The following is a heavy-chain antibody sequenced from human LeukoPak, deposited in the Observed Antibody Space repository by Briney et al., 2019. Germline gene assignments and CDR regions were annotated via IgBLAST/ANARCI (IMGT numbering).Heavy chain of an antibody. V-gene: IGHV4-59*08. D-gene: IGHD3-10*01. Sequence: SETLSLTCTVSGGSISSYYWSWIRQPPGKGLEWIGYIYYSGSTYYNPSPKSRVTISVDTSNNQFSLKLSAVTAADTAVYYCASVRRGFGESSKYYSYYYMHVWGNGTTVTIAS. CDR1: GGSISSYY. CDR3: ASVRRGFGESSKYYSYYYMHV. CDR2: IYYSGST. J-gene: IGHJ6*03.